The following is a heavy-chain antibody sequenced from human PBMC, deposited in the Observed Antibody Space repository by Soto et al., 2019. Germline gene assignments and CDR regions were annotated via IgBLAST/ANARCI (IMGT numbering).Heavy chain of an antibody. CDR3: ARRYGSGFDY. CDR1: GGSISSYY. D-gene: IGHD3-10*01. J-gene: IGHJ4*02. Sequence: QVQLQESGPGLVKPSETLSLTCTVSGGSISSYYWSWIRQPPGKGLEWIGHIYYSGSTNYNPSLKSGVTIAVDTSKNQFSLKLSSVTAADTAVYYCARRYGSGFDYWGQGTLVTVSS. CDR2: IYYSGST. V-gene: IGHV4-59*08.